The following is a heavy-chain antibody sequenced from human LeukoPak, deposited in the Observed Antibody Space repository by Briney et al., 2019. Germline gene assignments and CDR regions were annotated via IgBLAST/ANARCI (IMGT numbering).Heavy chain of an antibody. CDR1: GYTLTELS. D-gene: IGHD2-2*01. CDR2: FDPEDGET. Sequence: ASVKVSCKVSGYTLTELSMHWVRQAPGKGLEWMGGFDPEDGETIYAQKFQGRVTMTADTSTDTAYMELSSLRSEDTAVYYCATQLLSIQYFQHWGQGTLVTVSS. V-gene: IGHV1-24*01. CDR3: ATQLLSIQYFQH. J-gene: IGHJ1*01.